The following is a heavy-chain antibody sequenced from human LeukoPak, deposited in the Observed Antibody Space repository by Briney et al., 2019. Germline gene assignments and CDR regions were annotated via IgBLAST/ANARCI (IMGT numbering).Heavy chain of an antibody. J-gene: IGHJ4*02. CDR1: GFTFSSYS. D-gene: IGHD3-10*01. CDR2: ISSSSSYI. CDR3: AKDRGYYYGYFDY. V-gene: IGHV3-21*01. Sequence: PGGSLRLSCAASGFTFSSYSMNWVRQAPGKGLEWVSSISSSSSYIYYADSVKGRFTISRDNAKNSLYLQMNSLRAEDTAVYYCAKDRGYYYGYFDYWGQGTLVTVSS.